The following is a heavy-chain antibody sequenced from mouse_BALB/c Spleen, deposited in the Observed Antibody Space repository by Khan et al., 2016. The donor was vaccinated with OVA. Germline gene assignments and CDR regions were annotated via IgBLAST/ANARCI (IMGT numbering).Heavy chain of an antibody. CDR1: GYTFTDYA. J-gene: IGHJ2*01. D-gene: IGHD2-3*01. CDR3: ARPAYDGYYDF. V-gene: IGHV1S137*01. Sequence: QVQLKESGPELVRPGVSVKISCKGSGYTFTDYAMYWVKQSHAKSLEWIGLISTYSGNTNYNQKFRGKATMTVDKSSSTVYMELARLTSEDSAIYSCARPAYDGYYDFWGQGTTLTVSS. CDR2: ISTYSGNT.